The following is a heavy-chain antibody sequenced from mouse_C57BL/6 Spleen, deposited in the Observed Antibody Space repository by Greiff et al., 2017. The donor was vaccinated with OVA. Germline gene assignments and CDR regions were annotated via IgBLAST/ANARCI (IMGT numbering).Heavy chain of an antibody. V-gene: IGHV1-69*01. CDR2: IDPSDSYT. J-gene: IGHJ2*01. D-gene: IGHD3-3*01. CDR1: GYTFTSYW. CDR3: ARRRTGTLFDY. Sequence: QVQLKQPGAELVMPGASVKLSCKASGYTFTSYWMHWVKQRPGQGLEWIGEIDPSDSYTNYNQKFKGKSTLTVDKSSSTAYMQLSSLTSEDSAVYYGARRRTGTLFDYWGQGTTLTVSS.